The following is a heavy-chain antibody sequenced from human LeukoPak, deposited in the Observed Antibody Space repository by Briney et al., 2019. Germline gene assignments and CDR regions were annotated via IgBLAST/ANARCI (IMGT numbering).Heavy chain of an antibody. V-gene: IGHV3-23*01. CDR1: GFTFSSSA. Sequence: GGSLRLSCAASGFTFSSSAMSWVRQAPGKGLEWVSTICGSGDSTYYADSVKGRFTISRDNSKNTLYLQMNDLRAEDTAVYYCARDTVTTFRFRDYYYYGMDVWGQGTTVTVSS. D-gene: IGHD4-17*01. CDR2: ICGSGDST. CDR3: ARDTVTTFRFRDYYYYGMDV. J-gene: IGHJ6*02.